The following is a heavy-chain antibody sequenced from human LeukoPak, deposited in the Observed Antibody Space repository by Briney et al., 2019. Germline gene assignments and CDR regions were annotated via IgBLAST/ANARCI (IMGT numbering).Heavy chain of an antibody. CDR3: ANQLIWGVGMIQLWPISDY. D-gene: IGHD5-18*01. CDR2: LSYDGSNK. J-gene: IGHJ4*02. CDR1: GFTFSSYG. Sequence: PGGSLRLSCVASGFTFSSYGMHWVRQAPGKGLEWVAVLSYDGSNKYYADSVKGRFTISRDNSKNTLYLQMNSLRAEDTAVYYCANQLIWGVGMIQLWPISDYWGQGTLVTVSS. V-gene: IGHV3-30*18.